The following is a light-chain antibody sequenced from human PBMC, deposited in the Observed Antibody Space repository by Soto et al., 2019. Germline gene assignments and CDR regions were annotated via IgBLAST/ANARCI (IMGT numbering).Light chain of an antibody. J-gene: IGLJ3*02. V-gene: IGLV2-8*01. CDR1: NSDVGGYNY. CDR3: TSFAGSAKGL. CDR2: EVT. Sequence: QSALTQPPSASGSPGQSVTISCTGTNSDVGGYNYVSWYQQYPGKAPKLLIYEVTKRPSGVPDRFSGSKSGNTAYLTVSGLQAEDEADYYCTSFAGSAKGLFGGGTKLTVL.